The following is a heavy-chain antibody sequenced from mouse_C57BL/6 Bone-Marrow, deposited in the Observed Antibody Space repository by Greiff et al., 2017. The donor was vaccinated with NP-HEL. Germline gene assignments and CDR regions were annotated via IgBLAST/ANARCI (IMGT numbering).Heavy chain of an antibody. Sequence: EVQLQQSGAELVRPGASVKLSCTVSGFNIKDDYMHWVKQRPEQGLEWIGWIDPENGDTEYASKFQGKATITADTSSNTAYLQLSSLTSEDTAVYYWTTGYISPYAMDYWGQGTSVTVSS. CDR1: GFNIKDDY. CDR3: TTGYISPYAMDY. J-gene: IGHJ4*01. CDR2: IDPENGDT. V-gene: IGHV14-4*01. D-gene: IGHD1-1*01.